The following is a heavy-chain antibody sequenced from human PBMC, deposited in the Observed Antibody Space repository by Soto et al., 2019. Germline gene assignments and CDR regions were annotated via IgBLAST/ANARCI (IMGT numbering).Heavy chain of an antibody. J-gene: IGHJ6*02. CDR3: ANVPGIAVAGWYYYYGMDV. CDR1: GFTFSGHA. CDR2: ISNSSSNK. V-gene: IGHV3-23*01. D-gene: IGHD6-19*01. Sequence: GGSLRLSCAASGFTFSGHAMSWVRQAPGKGLEWVADISNSSSNKYYADSVKGRFTISRDNSKNTLYLQMNSLRAEDTAVYYCANVPGIAVAGWYYYYGMDVWGQGTTVTVSS.